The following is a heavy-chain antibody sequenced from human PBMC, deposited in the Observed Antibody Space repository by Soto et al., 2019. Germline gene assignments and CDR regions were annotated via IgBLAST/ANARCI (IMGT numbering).Heavy chain of an antibody. D-gene: IGHD3-10*01. CDR1: GGTFNYFA. CDR2: ILPLFGTP. V-gene: IGHV1-69*01. CDR3: STDVIGAMSTIGYFDS. J-gene: IGHJ4*02. Sequence: QVHLVQSGAEVKKPGSSVKVSCKASGGTFNYFAFSWVRQAPGQGLEWMGGILPLFGTPSYSQKFQGRISITADESTNTVDMEMSSLTLEDTASYYCSTDVIGAMSTIGYFDSWGLVSLVSVSS.